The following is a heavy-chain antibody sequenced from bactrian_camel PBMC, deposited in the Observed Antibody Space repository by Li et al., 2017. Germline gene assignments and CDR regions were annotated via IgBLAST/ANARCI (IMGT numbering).Heavy chain of an antibody. D-gene: IGHD3*01. V-gene: IGHV3S53*01. J-gene: IGHJ4*01. CDR2: IAADGST. CDR1: GYIRH. CDR3: AASYGLCSFNARYDY. Sequence: QLVESGGGSALAGGSLRLTCQASGYIRHMGWFREAPGKEREGVAAIAADGSTTYNVGVKARFTNSKDYAKNTLYLEMNSLKPEDTAMYYCAASYGLCSFNARYDYWGQGTQVTVS.